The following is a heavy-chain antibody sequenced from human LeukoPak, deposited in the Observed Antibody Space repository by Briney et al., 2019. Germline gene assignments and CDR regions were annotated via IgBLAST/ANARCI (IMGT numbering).Heavy chain of an antibody. CDR3: ARLPAGSGSLSYFDY. V-gene: IGHV4-39*01. D-gene: IGHD3-10*01. J-gene: IGHJ4*02. Sequence: SETLSLTCTVSGGSISSSSYYWGWIRQPPGKGLEGIGSIYYSGGTYYNPSLKSRVTISVDTSKNQFSLKLSSVTAADTAVYYCARLPAGSGSLSYFDYWGQGTLATVSS. CDR2: IYYSGGT. CDR1: GGSISSSSYY.